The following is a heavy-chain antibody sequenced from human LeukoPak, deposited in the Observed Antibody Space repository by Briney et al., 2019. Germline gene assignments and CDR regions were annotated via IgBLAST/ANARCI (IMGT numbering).Heavy chain of an antibody. CDR1: GYTFTTYD. V-gene: IGHV1-8*03. J-gene: IGHJ5*02. D-gene: IGHD3-10*01. Sequence: GASVKVSCKASGYTFTTYDINWVRQAPGQGLEWMGWMSPNSGNTGYAQKFQGRVTITRNTSISTAYMELSSLRSEDTAVYYCATANRAVEWFGDPGWFDPWGQGTLVTVSS. CDR3: ATANRAVEWFGDPGWFDP. CDR2: MSPNSGNT.